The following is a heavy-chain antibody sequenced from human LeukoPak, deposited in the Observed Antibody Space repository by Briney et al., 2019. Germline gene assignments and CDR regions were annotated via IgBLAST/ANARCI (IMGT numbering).Heavy chain of an antibody. J-gene: IGHJ6*04. V-gene: IGHV1-69*13. Sequence: SVKVSCKASGGTFSSYAIGWVRQAPGQGLEWMGGIIPIFGTANYAQKFQGRVTITADESTSTAYMELSSLRSEDTAVYYCARGARGGYAYRNSHYYYYYGMDVWGKGTTVTVSS. CDR2: IIPIFGTA. D-gene: IGHD5-12*01. CDR3: ARGARGGYAYRNSHYYYYYGMDV. CDR1: GGTFSSYA.